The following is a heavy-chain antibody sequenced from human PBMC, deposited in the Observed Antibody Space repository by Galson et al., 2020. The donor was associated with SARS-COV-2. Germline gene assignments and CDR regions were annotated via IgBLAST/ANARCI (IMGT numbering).Heavy chain of an antibody. V-gene: IGHV4-39*01. CDR2: ISYSGTT. CDR1: GASINSNNYY. CDR3: ARQLSGHTYGYVDWYFDL. J-gene: IGHJ2*01. D-gene: IGHD5-18*01. Sequence: ASETLSLTCNVSGASINSNNYYWGWIRQPPGKGLEWIAIISYSGTTYYNPSLRSRVTLSVDTSKTHFSLKMSSMTAADTALYYCARQLSGHTYGYVDWYFDLWGRGTLVTVSS.